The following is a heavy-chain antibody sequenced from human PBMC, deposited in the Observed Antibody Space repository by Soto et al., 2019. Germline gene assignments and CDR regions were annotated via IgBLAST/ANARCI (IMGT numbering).Heavy chain of an antibody. Sequence: QVQLVQSGAEVKKPGASVKVSCKASGYTFSDHDINWVRQASGQGPEWLGWMNPNSGDTGYAQNFPGRVTMTRDTSKRTAYMELSSLRLEDTAVYYCARVGGNWNDDYFASWGQGSLVTVSS. V-gene: IGHV1-8*01. D-gene: IGHD1-1*01. J-gene: IGHJ4*02. CDR3: ARVGGNWNDDYFAS. CDR2: MNPNSGDT. CDR1: GYTFSDHD.